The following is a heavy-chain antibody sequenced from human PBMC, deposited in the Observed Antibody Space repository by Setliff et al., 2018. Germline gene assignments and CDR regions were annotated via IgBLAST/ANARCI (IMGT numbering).Heavy chain of an antibody. CDR2: INPHASEK. D-gene: IGHD5-12*01. V-gene: IGHV3-7*03. Sequence: PGGSLRLSCTASGFSFSNCWVSWVRQAPGKGLEWLASINPHASEKYYVDSVKGRFTISRDNSKNMVYVQMNSLRAEDTAVYYCVKGLHHLDYWGQGTLVTVSS. CDR3: VKGLHHLDY. CDR1: GFSFSNCW. J-gene: IGHJ4*02.